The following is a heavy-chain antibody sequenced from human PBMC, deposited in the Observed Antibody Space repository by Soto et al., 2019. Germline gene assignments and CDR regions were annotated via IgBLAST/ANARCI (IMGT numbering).Heavy chain of an antibody. CDR2: INHSGST. D-gene: IGHD3-22*01. CDR3: ARAIYYYDSSGYVRSPAFDI. CDR1: GGSFSGYG. Sequence: SETLSLTCAVYGGSFSGYGWSWIRQPPGKGLEWIGEINHSGSTNYNSSLKSRVTISVDTSKNQFSLKLSSVTAADTAVYYCARAIYYYDSSGYVRSPAFDIWGQGTMVTVSS. V-gene: IGHV4-34*01. J-gene: IGHJ3*02.